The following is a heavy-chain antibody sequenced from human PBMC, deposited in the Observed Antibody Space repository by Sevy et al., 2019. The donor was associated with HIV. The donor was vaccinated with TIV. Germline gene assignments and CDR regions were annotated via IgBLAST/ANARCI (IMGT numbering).Heavy chain of an antibody. J-gene: IGHJ6*04. V-gene: IGHV3-7*03. CDR3: ARGRHMDV. CDR2: INKDGSQK. CDR1: GVTFSNYW. Sequence: GGSLRLSCAASGVTFSNYWMTWVRQGPGKGLEWVANINKDGSQKYYVDSVKGRFTISRDNAANSLYLQMNSLRAEDTAVYYCARGRHMDVWGKGITVTVSS.